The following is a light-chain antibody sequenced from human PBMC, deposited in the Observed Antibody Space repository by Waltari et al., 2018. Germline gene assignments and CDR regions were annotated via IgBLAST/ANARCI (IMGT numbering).Light chain of an antibody. V-gene: IGKV4-1*01. Sequence: DIVMTQSPDSLAVSLGERATINCKSSQSVLYSPNNKNYLAWYQQKPGQPPQLLIYWASTRESGVPDRFSGSGSGTDFTLTISSLQAEDVAVYYCQQYCTIPITFGQGTRLEIK. CDR1: QSVLYSPNNKNY. CDR2: WAS. J-gene: IGKJ5*01. CDR3: QQYCTIPIT.